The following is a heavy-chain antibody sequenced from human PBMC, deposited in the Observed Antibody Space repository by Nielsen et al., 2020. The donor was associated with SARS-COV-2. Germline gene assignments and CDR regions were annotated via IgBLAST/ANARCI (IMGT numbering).Heavy chain of an antibody. CDR1: GFTFDDYG. CDR2: IRYDGSNK. V-gene: IGHV3-33*08. Sequence: GGSLRLSCAASGFTFDDYGMHWVRQAPGKGLEWVALIRYDGSNKYYADSAKGRFTISRDNSKNTLYLQMNSLRAEDTAVYYCARAEYKIYYADVWGKGTTVTVSS. CDR3: ARAEYKIYYADV. J-gene: IGHJ6*03. D-gene: IGHD6-6*01.